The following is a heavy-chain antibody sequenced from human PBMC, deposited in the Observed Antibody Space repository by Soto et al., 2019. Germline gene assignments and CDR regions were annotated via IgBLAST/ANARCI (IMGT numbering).Heavy chain of an antibody. J-gene: IGHJ6*02. V-gene: IGHV1-2*02. Sequence: QVQLVQSGAEVKKPGASVKVSCKASGYTFTGYYMHWVRQAPGQGLEWMGWINPNSGGTNYAQNFQGRVTMTRDTSISTAYMELSRLRSDDTAVYYCARSHMREAYGMDVWGQGTTVTVSS. CDR3: ARSHMREAYGMDV. CDR1: GYTFTGYY. D-gene: IGHD2-21*01. CDR2: INPNSGGT.